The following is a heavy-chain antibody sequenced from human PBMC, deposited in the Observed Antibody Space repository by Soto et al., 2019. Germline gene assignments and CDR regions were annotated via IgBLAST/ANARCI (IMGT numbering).Heavy chain of an antibody. CDR3: ARHVPYSSSWFGEGPGYGMDV. J-gene: IGHJ6*02. D-gene: IGHD6-13*01. CDR2: IYYSGST. CDR1: GGSISSSSYY. V-gene: IGHV4-39*01. Sequence: QLQLQESGPGLVKPSETLSLTCTVSGGSISSSSYYWGWIRQPPGKGLEWIGSIYYSGSTYYNPTLKSRRTISVDTSKTQFSLKPSSVTAAHTAVYYCARHVPYSSSWFGEGPGYGMDVWGQGTTVTVSS.